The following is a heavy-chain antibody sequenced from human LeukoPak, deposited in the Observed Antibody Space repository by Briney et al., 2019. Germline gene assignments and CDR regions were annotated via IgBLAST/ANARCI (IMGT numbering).Heavy chain of an antibody. V-gene: IGHV3-30*18. CDR3: AKDRYSGSYHDAFDI. D-gene: IGHD1-26*01. CDR2: ISYDGSNN. Sequence: GGSLRLSCAASRFTFSTYGMHWVRQAPGKGLEWVAVISYDGSNNYYADSVKGRFTISRDNSKNTLYLQMNSLRAEDTAVYYCAKDRYSGSYHDAFDIWGQGTRVTVSS. J-gene: IGHJ3*02. CDR1: RFTFSTYG.